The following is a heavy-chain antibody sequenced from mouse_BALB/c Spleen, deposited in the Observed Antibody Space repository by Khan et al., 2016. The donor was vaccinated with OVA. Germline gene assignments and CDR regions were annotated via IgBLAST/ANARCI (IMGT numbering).Heavy chain of an antibody. Sequence: DLVKPGASVKLSCKASGYTFTSYWINWIKQRPGQGLEWIGRIAPGSGSTYYNEMLQGTATLTVDTSSSNAYIQLSSLSSEDSAVYFCARSNYYGSSLYAMDYWGQGTSVTVSS. CDR3: ARSNYYGSSLYAMDY. J-gene: IGHJ4*01. CDR1: GYTFTSYW. V-gene: IGHV1S41*01. D-gene: IGHD1-1*01. CDR2: IAPGSGST.